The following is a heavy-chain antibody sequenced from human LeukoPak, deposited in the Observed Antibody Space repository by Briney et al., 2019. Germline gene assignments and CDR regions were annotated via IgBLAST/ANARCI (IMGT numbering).Heavy chain of an antibody. D-gene: IGHD4/OR15-4a*01. CDR1: GFTFKYYG. CDR2: INLDGSQK. J-gene: IGHJ4*02. CDR3: ARDVDYANPRHDY. V-gene: IGHV3-7*01. Sequence: GGSLRLSCEASGFTFKYYGMHWVRQAPGKGLEWVANINLDGSQKYYVDSLKGRFTISRDNAKNSLYLQMNSLRAEDTAVYYCARDVDYANPRHDYWGQGTLVTVSS.